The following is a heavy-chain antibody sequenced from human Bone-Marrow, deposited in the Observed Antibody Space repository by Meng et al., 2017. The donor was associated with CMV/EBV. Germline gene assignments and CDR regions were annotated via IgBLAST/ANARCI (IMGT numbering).Heavy chain of an antibody. Sequence: GESLKISCAASGFTFDDYGMSWVRQAPGKGLEWVSGINWNGGSTGYADSVKGRFTISRDNAKNSLDLQMNSLRAEDTALYYCARVGYCSSTSCYTHAFDIWGQGTMVTVSS. CDR1: GFTFDDYG. CDR3: ARVGYCSSTSCYTHAFDI. V-gene: IGHV3-20*04. D-gene: IGHD2-2*02. J-gene: IGHJ3*02. CDR2: INWNGGST.